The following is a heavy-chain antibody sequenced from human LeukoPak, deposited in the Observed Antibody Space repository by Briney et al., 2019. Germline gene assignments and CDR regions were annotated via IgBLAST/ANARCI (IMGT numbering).Heavy chain of an antibody. D-gene: IGHD5-12*01. V-gene: IGHV3-23*01. CDR1: GFTFSSYA. Sequence: GGSLRLSCAASGFTFSSYAMRWVRHAPEKGREWVAAISGSGGSTYYADSVKGRLTISRDNSKNTLYLQMNSLRAEDTAVYYCAKDIVAAPSGWFDPWGQGTLVTVSS. J-gene: IGHJ5*02. CDR3: AKDIVAAPSGWFDP. CDR2: ISGSGGST.